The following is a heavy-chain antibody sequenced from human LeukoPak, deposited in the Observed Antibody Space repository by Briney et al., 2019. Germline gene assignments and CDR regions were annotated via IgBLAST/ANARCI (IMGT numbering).Heavy chain of an antibody. CDR2: IHSSGIT. D-gene: IGHD2-8*01. J-gene: IGHJ5*01. Sequence: PSETLSLTCTVSGGSVNNYYWSWIRQPAGNGLEWIGRIHSSGITNYNPSLKSRLSISVDKSKNQFSLKLISVTAADTAVYYCARDRCEGYCTSFDSWGQGTLVTVSS. V-gene: IGHV4-4*07. CDR3: ARDRCEGYCTSFDS. CDR1: GGSVNNYY.